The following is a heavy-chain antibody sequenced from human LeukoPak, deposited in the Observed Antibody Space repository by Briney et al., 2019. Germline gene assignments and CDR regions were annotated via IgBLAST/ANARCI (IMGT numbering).Heavy chain of an antibody. Sequence: ASVKVSCKASGYTFTGYYMHWVRQAPGRGLEWMGWINPNSGGTNYAQKFQGRVTMTRDTSISTAYMELSRLRSDDTAVYYCARRRGSWLWFDPWGQGTLVTVSS. J-gene: IGHJ5*02. D-gene: IGHD3-10*01. CDR3: ARRRGSWLWFDP. CDR2: INPNSGGT. V-gene: IGHV1-2*02. CDR1: GYTFTGYY.